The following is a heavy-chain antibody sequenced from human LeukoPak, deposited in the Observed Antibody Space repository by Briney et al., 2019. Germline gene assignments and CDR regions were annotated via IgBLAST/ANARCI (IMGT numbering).Heavy chain of an antibody. V-gene: IGHV3-30*04. CDR2: ISFDGSNK. J-gene: IGHJ4*02. CDR1: GFTFSSYA. Sequence: PGGSLRLSCAASGFTFSSYAMQWVRQAPGKGLEWVAVISFDGSNKYYADSVKGRFTISRDNSKNTLYLQMNSLRAEDTAVYYCARDRGDSSGWPSYYFDYWGQGTLVTVSS. D-gene: IGHD6-19*01. CDR3: ARDRGDSSGWPSYYFDY.